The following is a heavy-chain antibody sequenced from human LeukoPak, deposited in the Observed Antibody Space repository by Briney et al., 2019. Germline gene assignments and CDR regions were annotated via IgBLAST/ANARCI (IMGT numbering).Heavy chain of an antibody. Sequence: SETLSLTCTVSGGSISSESWSWIRQPAGKGLEWIGHIYNSGSTNYNPSLKGRVTMSVATSKNQFSLHLSSVTAADTAVYYCARSAFLVTAPGLYYFDYWGQGTLVAVSS. V-gene: IGHV4-4*07. J-gene: IGHJ4*02. D-gene: IGHD6-13*01. CDR1: GGSISSES. CDR3: ARSAFLVTAPGLYYFDY. CDR2: IYNSGST.